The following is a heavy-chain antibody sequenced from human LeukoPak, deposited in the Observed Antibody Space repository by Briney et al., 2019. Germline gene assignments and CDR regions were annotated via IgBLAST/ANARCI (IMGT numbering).Heavy chain of an antibody. J-gene: IGHJ5*01. V-gene: IGHV4-39*07. CDR3: ARDQPPIAAAGTWFDY. Sequence: SETLSLTCTVSGGSISSSSYYWGWIRQPPGKGLEWIGSIYYSGSTYYNPSLKSRVTISVDTSKNQFSLKLSSVTAADTAVYYCARDQPPIAAAGTWFDYWGQGTLVTVSS. CDR1: GGSISSSSYY. CDR2: IYYSGST. D-gene: IGHD6-13*01.